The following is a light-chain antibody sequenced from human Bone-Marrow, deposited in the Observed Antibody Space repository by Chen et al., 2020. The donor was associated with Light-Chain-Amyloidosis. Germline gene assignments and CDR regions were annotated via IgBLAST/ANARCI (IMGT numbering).Light chain of an antibody. CDR2: EVI. J-gene: IGLJ3*02. CDR1: NSDVGRYDY. V-gene: IGLV2-8*01. CDR3: CSYTGDSWV. Sequence: QSALTQPPSASGSPGQSVTISCTGTNSDVGRYDYVSWYQQPPGKAPKFLIYEVINRSSGFPDRFSGSKSGNTASLTVSGLQAEDEADYYCCSYTGDSWVFGGGTKLTVL.